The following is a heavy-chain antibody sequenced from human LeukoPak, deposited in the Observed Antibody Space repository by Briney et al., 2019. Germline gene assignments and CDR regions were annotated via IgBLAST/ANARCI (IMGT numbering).Heavy chain of an antibody. D-gene: IGHD2-15*01. J-gene: IGHJ4*02. CDR2: ISGSGGST. V-gene: IGHV3-23*01. Sequence: GGSLRLSCAASGFTFSSYGMSWVRQAPGKGLEWVSAISGSGGSTYYADSVKGRFTISRDNSKNTLYLQMNSLKTEDTAVYYCTRDGGFQYYFDYWGQGTLVTVSS. CDR3: TRDGGFQYYFDY. CDR1: GFTFSSYG.